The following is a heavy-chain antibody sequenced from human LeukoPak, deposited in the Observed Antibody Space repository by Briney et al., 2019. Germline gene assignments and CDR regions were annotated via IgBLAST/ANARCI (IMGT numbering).Heavy chain of an antibody. J-gene: IGHJ4*02. Sequence: GGSLRLSCAASGFTFSSYWMSWVRQAPGKGLEWVANIKQDGSEKYYVDSVKGRFTISRDNAKNSLYLQMNSLRAEDTAVYYCARDLGNSGYGCDYWGQGTLVTVSS. CDR3: ARDLGNSGYGCDY. CDR1: GFTFSSYW. V-gene: IGHV3-7*01. D-gene: IGHD5-12*01. CDR2: IKQDGSEK.